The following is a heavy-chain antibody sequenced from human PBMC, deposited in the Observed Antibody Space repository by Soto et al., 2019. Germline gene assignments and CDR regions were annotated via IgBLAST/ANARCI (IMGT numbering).Heavy chain of an antibody. Sequence: QVQLVESGGGVVQPGRSLRLSCAASGFTFSSYGMHWVRQAPGKGLEWVAVIWYDGSNKYYADSVKGRFTISRDNSKNTLDLQMNSLIAEDTAVYYCARWGIAAGDYWGQGTLVTVSS. CDR3: ARWGIAAGDY. J-gene: IGHJ4*02. V-gene: IGHV3-33*01. D-gene: IGHD6-13*01. CDR2: IWYDGSNK. CDR1: GFTFSSYG.